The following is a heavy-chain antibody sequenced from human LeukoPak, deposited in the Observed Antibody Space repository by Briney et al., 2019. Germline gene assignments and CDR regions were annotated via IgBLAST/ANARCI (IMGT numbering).Heavy chain of an antibody. CDR1: GFTFSSYA. CDR2: INPDGSTT. V-gene: IGHV3-74*01. Sequence: GGSLRLSCAASGFTFSSYAMNWVRQAPGEGLMWVSRINPDGSTTNYADSVKGRFTISRDNAKNTLNLQMNSLRAEDTAVYFCTKDTYGYEDYWGQGTLVTVSS. J-gene: IGHJ4*02. CDR3: TKDTYGYEDY. D-gene: IGHD3-3*01.